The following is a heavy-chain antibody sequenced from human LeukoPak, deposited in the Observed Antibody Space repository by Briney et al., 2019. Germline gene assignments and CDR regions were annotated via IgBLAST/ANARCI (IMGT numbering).Heavy chain of an antibody. J-gene: IGHJ6*02. CDR3: ARGAAAQYYYYYYGMDV. CDR1: GGSICSGSYY. CDR2: IYTSGST. V-gene: IGHV4-61*02. Sequence: SQTLSLTCTVSGGSICSGSYYWSWIRQPAGKGLEWIGRIYTSGSTNYNPSLKSRVTISVDASKNQFSLKLSSVTAADTAVYYCARGAAAQYYYYYYGMDVWGQGTTVTVSS. D-gene: IGHD2-2*01.